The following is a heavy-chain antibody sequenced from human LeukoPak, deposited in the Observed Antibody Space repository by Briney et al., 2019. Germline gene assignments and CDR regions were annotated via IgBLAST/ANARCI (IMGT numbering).Heavy chain of an antibody. J-gene: IGHJ6*02. Sequence: SETLSLTCAVYGGSLSDYYWTWIRQSPGKGLEWIGEINHSGATDYNPSLKSRVTISVDTSKNQFSLKVRSVTAADTAVYYCARRVRGVIISFYYYNGMDVWGQGTTVTVSS. CDR1: GGSLSDYY. V-gene: IGHV4-34*01. D-gene: IGHD3-10*01. CDR3: ARRVRGVIISFYYYNGMDV. CDR2: INHSGAT.